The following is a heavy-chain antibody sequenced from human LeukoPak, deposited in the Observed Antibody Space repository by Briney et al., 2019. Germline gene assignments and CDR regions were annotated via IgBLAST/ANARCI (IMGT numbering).Heavy chain of an antibody. CDR1: GGTFNSYA. Sequence: SVKVSCKASGGTFNSYAISWVRQAPGQGLEWMGGIIPIFGTANYAQKFQGRVTITADESTSTAYMELSSLRSEDTAVYYCARGGPRPGSFDYWGQGTLVTVSS. J-gene: IGHJ4*02. V-gene: IGHV1-69*13. CDR2: IIPIFGTA. D-gene: IGHD2-15*01. CDR3: ARGGPRPGSFDY.